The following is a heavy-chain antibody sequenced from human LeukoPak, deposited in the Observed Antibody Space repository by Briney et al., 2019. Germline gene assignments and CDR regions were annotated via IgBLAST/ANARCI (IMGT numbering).Heavy chain of an antibody. J-gene: IGHJ4*02. Sequence: SETLSLTCTVSGGSISSYYWSWIRQPAGTALEWIGRIYTSGTITYNPSLKSRVTMSVDTSKNQFSLKLSSVTAADTAVYYCASHYDILTGYAYWGQGTLVTVSS. CDR1: GGSISSYY. V-gene: IGHV4-4*07. D-gene: IGHD3-9*01. CDR3: ASHYDILTGYAY. CDR2: IYTSGTI.